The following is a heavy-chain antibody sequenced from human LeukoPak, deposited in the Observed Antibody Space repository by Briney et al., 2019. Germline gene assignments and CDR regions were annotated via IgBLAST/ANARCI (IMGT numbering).Heavy chain of an antibody. CDR2: VNGDGSAT. V-gene: IGHV3-74*01. CDR1: GLTFGSYW. CDR3: ARDQSLYGGPFDY. J-gene: IGHJ4*02. D-gene: IGHD3-16*01. Sequence: GGSLRLSCAASGLTFGSYWMHWVRHAPGKGLVWVSRVNGDGSATNYADSVKGRFTISRDNSKNTLYLQMNSLRAEDTAVYYCARDQSLYGGPFDYWGQGTLVTVSS.